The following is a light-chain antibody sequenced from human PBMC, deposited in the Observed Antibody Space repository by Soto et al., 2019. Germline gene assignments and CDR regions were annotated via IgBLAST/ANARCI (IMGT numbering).Light chain of an antibody. J-gene: IGLJ1*01. CDR1: SSNIGSNS. CDR2: SND. V-gene: IGLV1-44*01. Sequence: QSALTQPPSASGTPGQRVTISCSGSSSNIGSNSVNWYQQLPGTAPKLLIYSNDRRPSGVPDRFSGSKSGTSASLAISGLQSEDEADYYCAAWDDSLNSYVFGTGTKVTVL. CDR3: AAWDDSLNSYV.